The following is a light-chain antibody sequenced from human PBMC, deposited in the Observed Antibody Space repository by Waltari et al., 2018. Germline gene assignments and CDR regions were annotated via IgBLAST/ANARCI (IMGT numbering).Light chain of an antibody. CDR1: QSVSSSY. CDR3: QQFGTSQWT. J-gene: IGKJ1*01. CDR2: GAS. Sequence: EIVLTQSPGTLSLSPGERATLSCRASQSVSSSYLDWYQQKPGQAPRLLVNGASSRATGIPDRFSGSGSVTDFTLTINRLEPEDFAVDYCQQFGTSQWTFGQGTKVEIK. V-gene: IGKV3-20*01.